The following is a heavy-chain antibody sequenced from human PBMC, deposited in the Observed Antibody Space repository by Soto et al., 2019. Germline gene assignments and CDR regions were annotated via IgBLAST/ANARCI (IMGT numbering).Heavy chain of an antibody. J-gene: IGHJ4*02. V-gene: IGHV4-59*01. Sequence: SETLSLTGTVSGGSISPFYCSGVRQPPGKGLEWIGYLYYSGNTNYNPSLKSRVTISVDASKNQVSLRLTSVTAADTAVYYCARVGGVAARTFDYWGQGTVVTVSS. D-gene: IGHD2-15*01. CDR1: GGSISPFY. CDR2: LYYSGNT. CDR3: ARVGGVAARTFDY.